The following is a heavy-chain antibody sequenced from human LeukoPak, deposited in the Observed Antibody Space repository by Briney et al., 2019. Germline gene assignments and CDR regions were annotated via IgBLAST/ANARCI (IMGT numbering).Heavy chain of an antibody. J-gene: IGHJ3*01. V-gene: IGHV1-24*01. CDR2: FDSEDGEP. CDR1: GDSLSDMS. Sequence: ASVKVSCKVSGDSLSDMSVHWIRPAPGRGLEWMGSFDSEDGEPVYAQKFQGRLTMTEDTSTDTAYMDLSSLTFEDTAVYYCASGNEVTLEGFALWGQGTMVSVSA. D-gene: IGHD2-8*01. CDR3: ASGNEVTLEGFAL.